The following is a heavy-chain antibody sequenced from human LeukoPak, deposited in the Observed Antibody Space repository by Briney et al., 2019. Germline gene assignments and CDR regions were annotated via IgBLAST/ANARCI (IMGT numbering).Heavy chain of an antibody. CDR1: GGSISSGGYY. CDR2: IYHSGYT. J-gene: IGHJ4*02. CDR3: ARVSIAAAGYYFDY. V-gene: IGHV4-30-2*01. Sequence: SQTLSLTCTVSGGSISSGGYYWSWIRQPPGKGLEWIGYIYHSGYTYYNTSLKSRVTISVDGSKNQFSLKLSSVTAADTAVYYCARVSIAAAGYYFDYWGQGTLVTVSS. D-gene: IGHD6-13*01.